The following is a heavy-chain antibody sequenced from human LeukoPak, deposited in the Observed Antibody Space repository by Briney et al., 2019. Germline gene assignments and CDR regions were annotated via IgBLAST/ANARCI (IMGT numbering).Heavy chain of an antibody. V-gene: IGHV3-21*01. D-gene: IGHD4-17*01. CDR3: ARLRDTVTSASDY. J-gene: IGHJ4*02. CDR1: GFTFTSYS. CDR2: ISSSGGYI. Sequence: GGSLRLSCAASGFTFTSYSMSWVRQAPGKGLEWVSTISSSGGYIYYADSVKGRFTISRDTAKNSLYLQMNSLRVEDTAVYNCARLRDTVTSASDYWGQGTLVTVSS.